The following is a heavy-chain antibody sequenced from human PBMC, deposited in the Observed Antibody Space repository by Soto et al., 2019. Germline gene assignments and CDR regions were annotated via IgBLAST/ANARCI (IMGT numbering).Heavy chain of an antibody. V-gene: IGHV4-59*08. CDR1: GGSISDYY. CDR2: VSYSGRT. CDR3: ARQEGELSVRFDP. D-gene: IGHD3-16*02. Sequence: PSETLSLTCTVSGGSISDYYWIWIRQPPGRGLEWIAYVSYSGRTNYNPSLNSRVTMSVDTSKNQFSLKLGSVTAADTAVYYCARQEGELSVRFDPWGQGTLVTVSS. J-gene: IGHJ5*02.